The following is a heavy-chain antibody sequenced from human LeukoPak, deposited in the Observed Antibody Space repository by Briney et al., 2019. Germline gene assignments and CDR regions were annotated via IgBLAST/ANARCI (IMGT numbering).Heavy chain of an antibody. V-gene: IGHV3-23*01. CDR2: ISGSGGST. D-gene: IGHD1-26*01. Sequence: PGGSLRLSCAASGFTFSSYAMSWVRQAPGKGLEWVSAISGSGGSTYYADSVKGRFTISRDNSKNTLYLQMNSLRAEDTAVYYCAKRSVRGGSYYGYFDLWGRGTLVTVSS. J-gene: IGHJ2*01. CDR1: GFTFSSYA. CDR3: AKRSVRGGSYYGYFDL.